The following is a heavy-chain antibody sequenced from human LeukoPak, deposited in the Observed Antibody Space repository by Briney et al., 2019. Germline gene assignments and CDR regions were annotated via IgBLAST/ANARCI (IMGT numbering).Heavy chain of an antibody. D-gene: IGHD3-16*01. V-gene: IGHV4-39*01. CDR1: GGSISSSTYY. J-gene: IGHJ4*02. Sequence: SETLSLPCTVSGGSISSSTYYWGWIRQPPGKGLEWIGSISYSGNIYYSPSLKSRVTISVDTSKNQFSLKLSSVTAADTAVYYCARQRRLELPDYWGQGTLVTVSS. CDR3: ARQRRLELPDY. CDR2: ISYSGNI.